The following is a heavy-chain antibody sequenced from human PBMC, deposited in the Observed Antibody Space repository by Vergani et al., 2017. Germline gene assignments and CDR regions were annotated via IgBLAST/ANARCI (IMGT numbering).Heavy chain of an antibody. V-gene: IGHV3-11*01. CDR3: ASPLREYNWNDGRSYYYYYMDV. CDR1: GFTFSDYY. CDR2: ISSSGSTI. Sequence: QVQLVESGGGLVKPGGSLRLSCAASGFTFSDYYMSWIRQAPGKGLEWVSYISSSGSTIYYADSVKGRFTISRDNAKNSLYLQMNSLRAEDTAVYYCASPLREYNWNDGRSYYYYYMDVWGKGTTVTVSS. D-gene: IGHD1-1*01. J-gene: IGHJ6*03.